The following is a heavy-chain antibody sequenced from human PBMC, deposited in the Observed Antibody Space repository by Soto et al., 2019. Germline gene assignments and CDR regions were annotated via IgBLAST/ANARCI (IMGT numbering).Heavy chain of an antibody. D-gene: IGHD6-25*01. CDR2: IYSRSKWYN. CDR1: GDSVTSNTAS. Sequence: SQTPSLTCAISGDSVTSNTASWNWIRQSPSRGHEWLGRIYSRSKWYNDYAVSVKSRIIINPDTSNNQFSLQLNPVTPEDTAVYFSTKAHNRGPQTCNGFERWGQGIQVTVPS. V-gene: IGHV6-1*01. CDR3: TKAHNRGPQTCNGFER. J-gene: IGHJ4*01.